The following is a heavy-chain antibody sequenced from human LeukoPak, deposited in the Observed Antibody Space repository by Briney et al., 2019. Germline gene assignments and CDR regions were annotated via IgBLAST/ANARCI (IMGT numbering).Heavy chain of an antibody. CDR2: IKQDGSEK. CDR3: AREQGAVAGDY. V-gene: IGHV3-7*01. J-gene: IGHJ4*02. CDR1: GYTFSSYW. D-gene: IGHD6-19*01. Sequence: GGALRLSCAASGYTFSSYWMSWVRQAQGKGLEWVANIKQDGSEKYYVDSVKGRFTISRDNAKNSLYLQMNSLRADDTAVYYCAREQGAVAGDYWGQGTLVTVSS.